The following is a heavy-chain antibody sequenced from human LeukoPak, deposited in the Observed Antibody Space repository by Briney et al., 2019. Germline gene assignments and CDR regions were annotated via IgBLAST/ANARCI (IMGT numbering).Heavy chain of an antibody. CDR1: GGSISSYY. CDR2: IYYSGST. D-gene: IGHD3-10*01. Sequence: SETLSLTCTVSGGSISSYYWSWIRQPPGKGLEWIGYIYYSGSTNYNPSLKSRVTISVDTSKNQFSLKLSSVTAADTAVYYYARVYYGSGSYSTYYYYYMDVWGKGTTVTISS. V-gene: IGHV4-59*01. CDR3: ARVYYGSGSYSTYYYYYMDV. J-gene: IGHJ6*03.